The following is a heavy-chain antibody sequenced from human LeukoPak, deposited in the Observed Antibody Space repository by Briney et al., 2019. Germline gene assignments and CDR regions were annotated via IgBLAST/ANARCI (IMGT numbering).Heavy chain of an antibody. J-gene: IGHJ4*02. CDR1: GYTLTELS. CDR3: ARVDDYVWGSYRCVDY. Sequence: ASVKVSCKVSGYTLTELSMHWVRQAPGKGLEWMGGFDPEDGETIYAQKFQGRVTMTEDTSTDTAYMELSSLRSEDTAVYYCARVDDYVWGSYRCVDYWGQGTLVTVSS. V-gene: IGHV1-24*01. D-gene: IGHD3-16*02. CDR2: FDPEDGET.